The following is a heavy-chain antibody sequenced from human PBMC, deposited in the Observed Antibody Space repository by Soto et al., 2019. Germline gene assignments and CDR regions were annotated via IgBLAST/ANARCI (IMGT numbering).Heavy chain of an antibody. V-gene: IGHV4-59*01. Sequence: QVQLQESGPGLVKPSETLSLICTISGGSISGFYWGWIRQPPGKGLEWIGNIYYSGSANYDPSLRSRVTISLNTSKNQFSLNLNSVTAADTAIYYCARWTYCGGDCYWLDFWGQGTLVTVSS. J-gene: IGHJ4*02. CDR1: GGSISGFY. D-gene: IGHD2-21*02. CDR2: IYYSGSA. CDR3: ARWTYCGGDCYWLDF.